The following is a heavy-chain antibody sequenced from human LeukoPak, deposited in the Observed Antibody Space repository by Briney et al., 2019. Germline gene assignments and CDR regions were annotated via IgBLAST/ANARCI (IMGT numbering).Heavy chain of an antibody. CDR1: GFTFSDYY. J-gene: IGHJ4*02. V-gene: IGHV3-11*01. D-gene: IGHD1-26*01. CDR3: ARDYRSTFDY. CDR2: ISSSGTTI. Sequence: GGSLRLSCAASGFTFSDYYMSWIRQAPGKGLEWVSYISSSGTTISYTDSVKGRFTISRDNVKNSLYLQMNSLRAEDTAVYYCARDYRSTFDYWGQGTLVTVSS.